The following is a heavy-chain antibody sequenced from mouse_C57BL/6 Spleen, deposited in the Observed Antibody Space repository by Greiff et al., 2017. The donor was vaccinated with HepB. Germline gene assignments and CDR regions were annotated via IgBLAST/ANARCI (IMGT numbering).Heavy chain of an antibody. CDR2: ISSGSSTI. J-gene: IGHJ2*01. Sequence: EVQLVESGGGLVMPGGSLKLSCAASGFTFSDYGMHWVRQAPEKGLEWVAYISSGSSTIYYADTVKGRFTISRDNAKNTLFLQMTSLRSEDTAMYYCARTTVVAPYYFDYWGQGTTLTVSS. CDR3: ARTTVVAPYYFDY. D-gene: IGHD1-1*01. CDR1: GFTFSDYG. V-gene: IGHV5-17*01.